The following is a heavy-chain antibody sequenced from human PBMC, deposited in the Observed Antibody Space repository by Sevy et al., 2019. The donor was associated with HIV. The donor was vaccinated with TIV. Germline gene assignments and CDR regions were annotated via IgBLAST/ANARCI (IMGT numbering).Heavy chain of an antibody. D-gene: IGHD3-10*01. CDR3: AGVGYGMDV. Sequence: ASVKVSCKASGYTFTSYGISWVRQAPGQGLEWMGWISAYNGNTNYAQKLQGRVTMTTDTSTRTAYMELRSLRSDDTAMYYCAGVGYGMDVWGQGTTVTVSS. J-gene: IGHJ6*02. CDR2: ISAYNGNT. V-gene: IGHV1-18*01. CDR1: GYTFTSYG.